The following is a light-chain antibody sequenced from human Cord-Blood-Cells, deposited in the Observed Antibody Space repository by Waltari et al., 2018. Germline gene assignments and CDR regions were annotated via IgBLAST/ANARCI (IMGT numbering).Light chain of an antibody. CDR2: DVS. J-gene: IGLJ2*01. Sequence: QSALTQPASVSGSPGQSITISCTGTSSDVGGYNYVSWYQQHPGKAPKLMIYDVSNRRSGVSARFSGSKSGNTASLTISGLQAEDEADYYCSSYTSSSPVFGGGTKLTVL. V-gene: IGLV2-14*01. CDR1: SSDVGGYNY. CDR3: SSYTSSSPV.